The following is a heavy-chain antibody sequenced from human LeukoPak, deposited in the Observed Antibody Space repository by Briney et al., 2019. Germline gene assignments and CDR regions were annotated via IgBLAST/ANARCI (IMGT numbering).Heavy chain of an antibody. D-gene: IGHD3-3*01. Sequence: GGSLRLSCAASGFTFSSYWMHWVRQAPGKGLEWVAIISYDGSNKYYADSVKGRFTISRDNSKNTLYLQMNSLRAEDTAVYYCAKDELRFLEWFSRMDVWGQGTTVTVSS. V-gene: IGHV3-30*18. CDR1: GFTFSSYW. CDR3: AKDELRFLEWFSRMDV. CDR2: ISYDGSNK. J-gene: IGHJ6*02.